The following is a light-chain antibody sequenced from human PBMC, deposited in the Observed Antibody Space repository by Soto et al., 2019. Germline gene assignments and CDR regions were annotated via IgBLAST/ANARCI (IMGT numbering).Light chain of an antibody. V-gene: IGKV1-33*01. CDR1: QDFSNF. CDR3: QQYDNLPLLT. Sequence: DIQMTQSPSSLSASVGDRVTITCQASQDFSNFLNWYQQKPGKAPKLLIYHASNLETGVPSRFSGSGSGTDFTFTISSLQPEDIATYYCQQYDNLPLLTFGGGTKVEIK. J-gene: IGKJ4*01. CDR2: HAS.